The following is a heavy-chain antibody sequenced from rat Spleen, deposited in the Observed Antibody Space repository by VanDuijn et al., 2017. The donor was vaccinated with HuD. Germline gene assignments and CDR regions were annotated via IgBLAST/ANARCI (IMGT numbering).Heavy chain of an antibody. V-gene: IGHV5-29*01. Sequence: EVQLVESDGGLVQPGRSLKLSCAASGFTLSDHFMAWVRQAPTKGLEWVATINYDGGTPYYRDSVKGRFTISRDNAKNTLYLQMDSLRSEDTASYVGVRRAGTVVPNWFVYWGQGTLVTVSS. CDR1: GFTLSDHF. CDR2: INYDGGTP. CDR3: VRRAGTVVPNWFVY. D-gene: IGHD1-1*01. J-gene: IGHJ3*01.